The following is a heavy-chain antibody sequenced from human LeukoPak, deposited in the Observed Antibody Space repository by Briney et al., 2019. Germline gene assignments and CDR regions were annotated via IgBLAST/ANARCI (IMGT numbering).Heavy chain of an antibody. D-gene: IGHD2-2*01. CDR1: RYTFTSYD. Sequence: GASVKVSCKTSRYTFTSYDINWVRQAPGQGLEWMGWISVNNGNTNYAQKLQGRVIMTTDTSTSTAYMELRSLRSDDTAVYYCARDRYSYCSSTSCLNAFDIWGQGTMVTVSS. J-gene: IGHJ3*02. CDR2: ISVNNGNT. CDR3: ARDRYSYCSSTSCLNAFDI. V-gene: IGHV1-18*01.